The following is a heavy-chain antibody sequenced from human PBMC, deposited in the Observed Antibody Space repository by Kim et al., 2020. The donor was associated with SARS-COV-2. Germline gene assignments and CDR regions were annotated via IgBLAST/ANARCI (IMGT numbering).Heavy chain of an antibody. V-gene: IGHV5-10-1*01. D-gene: IGHD3-10*01. Sequence: SPSFQGHVTISADKSISTAYLQWSSLKASDTAMYYCARGAYYGSGSPFDYWGQGTLVTVSS. J-gene: IGHJ4*02. CDR3: ARGAYYGSGSPFDY.